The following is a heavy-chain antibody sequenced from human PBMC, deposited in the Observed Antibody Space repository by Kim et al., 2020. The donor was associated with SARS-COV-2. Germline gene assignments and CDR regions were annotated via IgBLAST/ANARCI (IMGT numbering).Heavy chain of an antibody. V-gene: IGHV3-30*18. CDR2: MSYDGSKK. D-gene: IGHD2-2*01. CDR3: AKSQAYCSSTSCYEDYYYGMDV. CDR1: GFTFRSYG. Sequence: GGSLRLSCAASGFTFRSYGTHWVRQAPGKGLEWVAVMSYDGSKKHYGDSVKGRFTISRDNSKNTLSLQMNSLRFEDTAVYYCAKSQAYCSSTSCYEDYYYGMDVWGQGTTVTVSS. J-gene: IGHJ6*02.